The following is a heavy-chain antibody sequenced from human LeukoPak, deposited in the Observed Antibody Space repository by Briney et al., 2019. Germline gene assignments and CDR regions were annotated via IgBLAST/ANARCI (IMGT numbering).Heavy chain of an antibody. J-gene: IGHJ4*02. Sequence: SETLSLTCTVSGGSISSYYWSWIRQPPGKGLEWIGYIYYSGSTNYNPSLKSRVTISVDTSKNQFSLKLSSVTAADTAVYYCARDPGLDYFGYWGQGTLVTASS. CDR1: GGSISSYY. CDR3: ARDPGLDYFGY. D-gene: IGHD7-27*01. CDR2: IYYSGST. V-gene: IGHV4-59*01.